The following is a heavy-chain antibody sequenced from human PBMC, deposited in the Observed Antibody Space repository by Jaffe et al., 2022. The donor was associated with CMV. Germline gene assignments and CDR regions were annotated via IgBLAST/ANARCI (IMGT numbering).Heavy chain of an antibody. CDR2: ITHNGDQT. D-gene: IGHD6-13*01. J-gene: IGHJ4*02. V-gene: IGHV3-23*04. CDR1: GFTFSSYA. Sequence: EVQLVESGGGLVQPGGSLRLSCAASGFTFSSYAMSWVRQAPGKGLEWVSGITHNGDQTYYPDSVKGRFTISRDNSKNTLYLQINSLRAEDTAIFYCAKQAEPGPVFFDSWGQGTLVSVSS. CDR3: AKQAEPGPVFFDS.